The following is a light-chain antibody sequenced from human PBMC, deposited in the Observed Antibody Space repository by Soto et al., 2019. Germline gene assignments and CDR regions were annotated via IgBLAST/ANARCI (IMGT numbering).Light chain of an antibody. CDR2: DVS. V-gene: IGLV2-14*01. CDR1: SSNVGGYNY. J-gene: IGLJ1*01. Sequence: QSALTQPASGSRATGQSITISCTGTSSNVGGYNYVSWYPPDPGKAPKIMIYDVSNRPTGVSNRFSGSKSGNTASLTVSGLQAEDEADYYGSSYTRSRTILDVFGTGTK. CDR3: SSYTRSRTILDV.